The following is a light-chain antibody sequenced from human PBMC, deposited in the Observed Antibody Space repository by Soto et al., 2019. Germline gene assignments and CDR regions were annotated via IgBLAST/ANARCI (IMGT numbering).Light chain of an antibody. CDR1: QSISTW. Sequence: DIQMTQSPSTLSASVGDRVTITCRSSQSISTWLAWYQQKPGKAPKLLIYKASTLESGVPSNFSGSGSGTEFTLTINSLQPEDFATYYCQQYNSVSLLTFGGGTKVDIK. CDR2: KAS. J-gene: IGKJ4*01. CDR3: QQYNSVSLLT. V-gene: IGKV1-5*03.